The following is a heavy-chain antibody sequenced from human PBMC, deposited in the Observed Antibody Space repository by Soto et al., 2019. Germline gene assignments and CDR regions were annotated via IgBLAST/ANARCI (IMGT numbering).Heavy chain of an antibody. Sequence: QITLKESGPTLVKPTETLTLTCTFSGFSLSTSGVGVGWIRQPPGKALEGLAFIYWDDDKRYNPSLRSRLTISKDTSKNQVVVTVTRVVPADTGTYFCAHRRIGVSQWNYGDFDYWGQGTLVTVSS. CDR3: AHRRIGVSQWNYGDFDY. CDR1: GFSLSTSGVG. D-gene: IGHD1-7*01. CDR2: IYWDDDK. V-gene: IGHV2-5*02. J-gene: IGHJ4*02.